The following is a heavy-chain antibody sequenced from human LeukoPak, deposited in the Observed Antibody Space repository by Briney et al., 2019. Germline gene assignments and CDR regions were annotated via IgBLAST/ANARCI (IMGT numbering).Heavy chain of an antibody. D-gene: IGHD3-10*01. V-gene: IGHV4-59*05. CDR1: GGSISSYY. CDR2: IYYSGST. CDR3: ARQHHYYGSSPFDY. J-gene: IGHJ4*02. Sequence: SETLSLTCTVSGGSISSYYWSWIRQPPGKGLEWIGSIYYSGSTYYNPSLKSRVTISVDTSKNQFSLKLSSVTAADTAVYYCARQHHYYGSSPFDYWGQGTLVTVSS.